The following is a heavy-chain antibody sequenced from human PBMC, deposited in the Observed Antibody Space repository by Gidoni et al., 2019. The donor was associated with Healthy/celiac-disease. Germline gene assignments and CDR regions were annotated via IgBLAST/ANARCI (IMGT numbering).Heavy chain of an antibody. J-gene: IGHJ5*02. CDR1: GFSLSTSGVG. Sequence: QITLKESGPTLVKPTQTLALTCTCSGFSLSTSGVGVGWIGQHPGKALEWLALIYWDDDKRYSPSLKSTLTITKDTSTNQVVLTMTHMDPVHTATYSCAHWHYYGSGSVGTTWFDPWGQGTLVTVSS. V-gene: IGHV2-5*02. D-gene: IGHD3-10*01. CDR2: IYWDDDK. CDR3: AHWHYYGSGSVGTTWFDP.